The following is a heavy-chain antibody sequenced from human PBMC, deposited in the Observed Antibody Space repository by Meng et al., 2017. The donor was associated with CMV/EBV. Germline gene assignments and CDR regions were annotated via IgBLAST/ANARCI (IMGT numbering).Heavy chain of an antibody. CDR1: GGSISSSSYY. CDR3: ARGFFRRYCSSTSSSRTDGMDV. V-gene: IGHV4-39*07. J-gene: IGHJ6*02. D-gene: IGHD2-2*01. CDR2: INHSGST. Sequence: SETLSLTCTVSGGSISSSSYYWGWIRQPPGKGLEWIGEINHSGSTNYNPSLKSRVTISVDTSKNQFSLKLSSVTAADTAVYYCARGFFRRYCSSTSSSRTDGMDVWGQGTTVTVSS.